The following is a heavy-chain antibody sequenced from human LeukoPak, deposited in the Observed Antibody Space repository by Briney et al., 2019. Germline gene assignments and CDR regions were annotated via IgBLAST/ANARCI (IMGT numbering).Heavy chain of an antibody. D-gene: IGHD1-26*01. Sequence: GGSLRLSCAASGFTFSTYGMNWVRQAPGKGLEWVSSVSGATGNSYYVGSVKGRFTISRDNSKNTLYLQMNSLRAEDTAVYYCAKSPKWEPTTGFDYWGQGALVTVSS. V-gene: IGHV3-23*01. CDR3: AKSPKWEPTTGFDY. J-gene: IGHJ4*02. CDR2: VSGATGNS. CDR1: GFTFSTYG.